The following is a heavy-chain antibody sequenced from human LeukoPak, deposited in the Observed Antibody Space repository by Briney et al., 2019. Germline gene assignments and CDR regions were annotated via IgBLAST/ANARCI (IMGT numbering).Heavy chain of an antibody. V-gene: IGHV3-23*01. CDR1: GFTFSSYA. CDR3: AKADYDILTGYYNSPYYFDY. CDR2: ISGSGGST. D-gene: IGHD3-9*01. J-gene: IGHJ4*02. Sequence: PGGSLRLSCAASGFTFSSYAMSWVRQAPGKGLEWVSAISGSGGSTYYADSVKGRFTISRDNSKNTLYLQMNSLRAEDTAVYYRAKADYDILTGYYNSPYYFDYWGQGTLVTVSS.